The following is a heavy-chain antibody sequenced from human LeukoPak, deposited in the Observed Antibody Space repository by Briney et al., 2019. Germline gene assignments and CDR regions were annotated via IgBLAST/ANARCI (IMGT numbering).Heavy chain of an antibody. Sequence: GGSLRLSCEASGFTFDTHAMSWIRQAPEKGLEWVASVTSSGRTPYYADSVRGRFTISRDNSKNTLYLQMNSLRGEDTAVYYCAKDRPNFYETSGAYYKPKGDFWGQGSLVTVSS. CDR2: VTSSGRTP. CDR1: GFTFDTHA. D-gene: IGHD3-10*01. CDR3: AKDRPNFYETSGAYYKPKGDF. V-gene: IGHV3-23*01. J-gene: IGHJ4*02.